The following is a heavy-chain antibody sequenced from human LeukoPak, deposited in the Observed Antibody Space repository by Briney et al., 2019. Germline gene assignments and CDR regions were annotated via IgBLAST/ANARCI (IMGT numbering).Heavy chain of an antibody. Sequence: GGSLRLSCAASAFTFSSYATSWVRQAPGKGLEWVSGVSGSGGSTYYADSVKGRFTISRDNSKSTLYLQMNSLRAEDTAVYYCAKDLDIVATITGSWGQGTLVTVSS. J-gene: IGHJ4*02. CDR1: AFTFSSYA. D-gene: IGHD5-12*01. V-gene: IGHV3-23*01. CDR3: AKDLDIVATITGS. CDR2: VSGSGGST.